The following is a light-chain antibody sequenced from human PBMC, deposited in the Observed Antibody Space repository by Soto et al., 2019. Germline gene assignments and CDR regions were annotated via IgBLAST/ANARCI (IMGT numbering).Light chain of an antibody. CDR1: SSDVGGYNY. CDR3: CSYTSSTTNV. Sequence: QSALTQPASVSGSPGQSITISCTGTSSDVGGYNYVSWYQQHPGKAPKLMIFEVSNRPSGVSNRLSGSKSGNTATLPIYAFLAKDESPYYCCSYTSSTTNVFGTRTNLT. CDR2: EVS. J-gene: IGLJ1*01. V-gene: IGLV2-14*01.